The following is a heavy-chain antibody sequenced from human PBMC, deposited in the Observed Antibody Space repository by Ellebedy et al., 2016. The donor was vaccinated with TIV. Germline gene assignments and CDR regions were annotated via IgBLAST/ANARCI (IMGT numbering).Heavy chain of an antibody. CDR2: IYYSGST. CDR1: GGSISSSSYS. D-gene: IGHD5-24*01. CDR3: ARLAWPRPPYGMDV. J-gene: IGHJ6*02. Sequence: MPSETLSLTCTVSGGSISSSSYSWSWIRQPPGKGLDWIGYIYYSGSTNYNPSLKSRVTISVDTSKNQFSLKLSSVTAADTAVYYCARLAWPRPPYGMDVWGQGTTVTVSS. V-gene: IGHV4-61*05.